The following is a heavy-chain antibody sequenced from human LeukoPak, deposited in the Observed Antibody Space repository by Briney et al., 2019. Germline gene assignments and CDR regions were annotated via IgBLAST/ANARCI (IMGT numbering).Heavy chain of an antibody. V-gene: IGHV3-48*01. CDR3: ARRIDGLVGVTFFDY. J-gene: IGHJ4*02. CDR2: ISSSSSTI. D-gene: IGHD1-26*01. Sequence: PGGSLRLSCAASGFTFSSYSMNWVRQAPGKGLEWVSYISSSSSTIYYADSVKGRFTISRDNAKNSLYLQMNSLRAEDTAVYYCARRIDGLVGVTFFDYWGQGTLVSVSS. CDR1: GFTFSSYS.